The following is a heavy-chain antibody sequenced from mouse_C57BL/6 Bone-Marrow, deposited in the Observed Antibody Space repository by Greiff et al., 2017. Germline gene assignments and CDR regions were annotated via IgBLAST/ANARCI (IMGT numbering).Heavy chain of an antibody. Sequence: VQLQQPGAELVKPGASVKMSCKASGYTFTSYWITWVKQRPGQGLEWIGDIYPGSGSTNYNEKFKSKATLTVDTSSSTAYMQRSSLTSEDSAVYYCARRSPSYGSSFFDYWGQGTTLTVSS. CDR1: GYTFTSYW. J-gene: IGHJ2*01. D-gene: IGHD1-1*01. V-gene: IGHV1-55*01. CDR3: ARRSPSYGSSFFDY. CDR2: IYPGSGST.